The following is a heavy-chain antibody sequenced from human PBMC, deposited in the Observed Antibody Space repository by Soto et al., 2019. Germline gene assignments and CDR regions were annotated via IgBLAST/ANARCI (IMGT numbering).Heavy chain of an antibody. CDR2: INPSVGST. CDR1: GYTFTSYY. J-gene: IGHJ4*02. CDR3: ARDFIPGADSGKDY. Sequence: QVQLVQSGAEVKKPGASVKVSCKASGYTFTSYYMHWLRQAPGQGLEWMGIINPSVGSTSYAQKFQGSVTITRDRSTITVYRELSSLRSEDTAVYYCARDFIPGADSGKDYWGQGTVVTV. V-gene: IGHV1-46*01. D-gene: IGHD1-26*01.